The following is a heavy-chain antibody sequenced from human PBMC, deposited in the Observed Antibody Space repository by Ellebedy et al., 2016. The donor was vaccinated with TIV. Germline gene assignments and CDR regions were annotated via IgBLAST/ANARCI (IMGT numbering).Heavy chain of an antibody. D-gene: IGHD2-8*02. J-gene: IGHJ4*02. CDR2: IRPNSGDT. Sequence: ASVKVSCXTSGYTLPTFYLHWVRQAPGQGLEWMGWIRPNSGDTNCAQKFQDRVTMTSDTSISTAYMELSRLRSDDTAVYYCATKHCTGGNCHHPTFDYWGQGTLVTVSS. CDR1: GYTLPTFY. V-gene: IGHV1-2*02. CDR3: ATKHCTGGNCHHPTFDY.